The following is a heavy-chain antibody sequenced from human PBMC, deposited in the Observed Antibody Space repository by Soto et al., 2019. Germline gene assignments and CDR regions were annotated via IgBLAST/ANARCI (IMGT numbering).Heavy chain of an antibody. J-gene: IGHJ5*02. CDR1: GGSISSSSYY. CDR2: IYYSGST. Sequence: QLQLQESGPGLVKPSETLSLTCTVSGGSISSSSYYWGWIRQPPGKGLEWIGSIYYSGSTYYNPSLKSRVTISVDTSKNQFSLKLSSVTAADTAVYYCARIPLGYCSGGSCYSSWFDPWGQGTLVTVSS. D-gene: IGHD2-15*01. CDR3: ARIPLGYCSGGSCYSSWFDP. V-gene: IGHV4-39*01.